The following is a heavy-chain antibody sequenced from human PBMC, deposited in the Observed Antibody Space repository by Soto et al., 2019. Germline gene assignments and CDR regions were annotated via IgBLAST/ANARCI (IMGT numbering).Heavy chain of an antibody. Sequence: ASVKVSCKASGYTFTSYGISWVRQAPGQGLEWMGWISAYNGNTNYAQKLQGRVTMTTDTSTSTAYMELRSLRSDDTAVYYCARGVEVAGTRVNGMDVWGQGTTVTVSS. V-gene: IGHV1-18*01. D-gene: IGHD6-19*01. CDR3: ARGVEVAGTRVNGMDV. J-gene: IGHJ6*02. CDR1: GYTFTSYG. CDR2: ISAYNGNT.